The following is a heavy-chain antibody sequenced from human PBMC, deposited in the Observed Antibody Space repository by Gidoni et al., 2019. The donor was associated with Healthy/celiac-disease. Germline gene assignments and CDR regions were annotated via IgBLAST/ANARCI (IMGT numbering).Heavy chain of an antibody. V-gene: IGHV3-30*18. J-gene: IGHJ4*02. CDR2: IYYDGSNK. Sequence: QVQLVESGGGVVKPGRSLRLACAPSAFTFSSYGMHWVRQAPGKGREWVAVIYYDGSNKYYVASVKGRFTISRDNSKNPLYLQMNSLRAEDTAVYYCAKVDLSYGSGPPYDYWGQGTLVTVSS. CDR1: AFTFSSYG. D-gene: IGHD3-10*01. CDR3: AKVDLSYGSGPPYDY.